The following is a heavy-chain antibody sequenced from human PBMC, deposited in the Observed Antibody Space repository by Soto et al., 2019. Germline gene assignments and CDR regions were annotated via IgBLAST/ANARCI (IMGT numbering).Heavy chain of an antibody. CDR2: IHYSGNT. CDR1: GGSISNYY. CDR3: ARLIIAVADYFDY. V-gene: IGHV4-59*12. D-gene: IGHD6-19*01. Sequence: SETPSLTCTVSGGSISNYYSNWIRQPPGKGLEWIGYIHYSGNTKYNPSLKSRITINPDTSKNQFSLQLNSVTPEDTAVYYCARLIIAVADYFDYWGQGTLVTVSS. J-gene: IGHJ4*02.